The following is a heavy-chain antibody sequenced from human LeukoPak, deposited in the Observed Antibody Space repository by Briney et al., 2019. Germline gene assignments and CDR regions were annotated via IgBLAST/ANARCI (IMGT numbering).Heavy chain of an antibody. J-gene: IGHJ3*02. Sequence: SETLSLTCTVSGGSISSYYWSWIRQPAGKGLEWIGRIYTSGSTNYNPSFKSRVTMSVDTSKNQFSLKLSSVTAADTAVYYCARRRVLRPDGAFDIWGQGTMVTVSS. CDR3: ARRRVLRPDGAFDI. CDR2: IYTSGST. D-gene: IGHD2-2*01. V-gene: IGHV4-4*07. CDR1: GGSISSYY.